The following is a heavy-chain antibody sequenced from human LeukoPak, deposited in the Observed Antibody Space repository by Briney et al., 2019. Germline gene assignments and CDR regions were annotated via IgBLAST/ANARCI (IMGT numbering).Heavy chain of an antibody. V-gene: IGHV1-18*01. D-gene: IGHD6-13*01. CDR1: GYTFTSYG. Sequence: ASVKVSCKASGYTFTSYGISWVRQAPGQGLEWMGWISAYNGNTNYAQKLQGRVTMTTDTSASTAYMELSSLRSEDTAVYYCARAKAAGTSSWFDPWGQGTLVTVSS. J-gene: IGHJ5*02. CDR2: ISAYNGNT. CDR3: ARAKAAGTSSWFDP.